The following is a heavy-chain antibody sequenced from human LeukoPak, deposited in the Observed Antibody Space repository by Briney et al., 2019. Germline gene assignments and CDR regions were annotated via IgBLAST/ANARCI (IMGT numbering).Heavy chain of an antibody. CDR1: GFTFSSYA. CDR3: AREGRVGATRPYFDY. D-gene: IGHD1-26*01. V-gene: IGHV3-30-3*01. Sequence: PGGSLRLSCAASGFTFSSYAMHWVRQAPGKGLEWVAVISYDGSNKYYADSVKGRFTISRDNSKNTLYLQMNSLRAEDTAVYYCAREGRVGATRPYFDYWGQGTLVTVSS. J-gene: IGHJ4*02. CDR2: ISYDGSNK.